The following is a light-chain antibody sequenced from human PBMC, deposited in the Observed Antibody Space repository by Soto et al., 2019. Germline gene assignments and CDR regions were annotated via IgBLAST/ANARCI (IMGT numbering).Light chain of an antibody. J-gene: IGLJ2*01. Sequence: QSALTQPASVSGSPGQSITISCTGTSSDVGGYNYVSWYLQHPGKAPKLMIYDVSNRPSGVSNRFSGSKSGNTASLTISGLQAEDEADYYCSSYTSSSTLGVFGGGTKLTVL. CDR1: SSDVGGYNY. CDR3: SSYTSSSTLGV. V-gene: IGLV2-14*01. CDR2: DVS.